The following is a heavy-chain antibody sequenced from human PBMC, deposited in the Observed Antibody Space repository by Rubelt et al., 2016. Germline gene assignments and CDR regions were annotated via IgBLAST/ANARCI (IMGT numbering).Heavy chain of an antibody. CDR3: ARMPYDCWSGYPDYYYGMDV. Sequence: QVTLRESGPALVKPTQTLTLTCTFSGFSLSTSGMCVSWIRQPPGKALEWPARIDWDDDKYYSTSLKTRLTISKDTSKNHVVLTMNNLDPVDTATYYCARMPYDCWSGYPDYYYGMDVWGQGTTVTVSS. D-gene: IGHD3-3*01. J-gene: IGHJ6*02. V-gene: IGHV2-70*15. CDR1: GFSLSTSGMC. CDR2: IDWDDDK.